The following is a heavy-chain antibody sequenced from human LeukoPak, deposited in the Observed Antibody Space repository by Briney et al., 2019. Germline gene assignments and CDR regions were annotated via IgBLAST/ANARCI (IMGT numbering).Heavy chain of an antibody. D-gene: IGHD4-23*01. V-gene: IGHV3-48*03. J-gene: IGHJ4*02. CDR3: ARDYGGSSPFDY. Sequence: GGSLRLSCAASRSTFSSYEMHWVRQAPGKGLEWVSYISSSGSTIYYGDSVKGRFTISRDNAKNSLYLQMNSLRAEDTAVYYCARDYGGSSPFDYWGQGTLVTVSS. CDR1: RSTFSSYE. CDR2: ISSSGSTI.